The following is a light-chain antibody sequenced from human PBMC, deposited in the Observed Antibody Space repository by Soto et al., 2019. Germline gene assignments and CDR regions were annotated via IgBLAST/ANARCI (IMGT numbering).Light chain of an antibody. V-gene: IGKV3-11*01. J-gene: IGKJ5*01. CDR3: QQRSNWLLT. Sequence: EIVLTQSPATLSLSPGERATLFFSASQSIVSYLAWYHQKPGQAPRLLIYDASNRATGVPARFSGSGSGTDFTLTISGLEPEDFAVYYCQQRSNWLLTFGQGTRLEIK. CDR1: QSIVSY. CDR2: DAS.